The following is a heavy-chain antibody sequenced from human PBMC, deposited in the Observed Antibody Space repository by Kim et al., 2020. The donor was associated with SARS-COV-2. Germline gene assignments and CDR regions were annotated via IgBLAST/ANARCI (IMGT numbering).Heavy chain of an antibody. CDR1: GGSFSGYY. D-gene: IGHD6-19*01. J-gene: IGHJ4*02. V-gene: IGHV4-34*01. CDR2: INHSGST. Sequence: SETLSLTCAVYGGSFSGYYWSWIRQPPGKGLEWIGEINHSGSTNYNPSLKSRVTISVDTSKNQFSLKLSSVTAADTAVYYCARGRLRFRIAVAGTPIGYWGQGTLVTVSS. CDR3: ARGRLRFRIAVAGTPIGY.